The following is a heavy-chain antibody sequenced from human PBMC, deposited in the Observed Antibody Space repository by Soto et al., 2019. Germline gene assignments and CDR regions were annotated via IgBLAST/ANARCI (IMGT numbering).Heavy chain of an antibody. J-gene: IGHJ5*01. D-gene: IGHD6-19*01. V-gene: IGHV4-31*03. CDR2: IYHIGSP. CDR1: ARPVSSGGYY. CDR3: VRDRALDSSGHWFDS. Sequence: PSETLSHTCTVSARPVSSGGYYWTWIRQLPGKGLEWIGYIYHIGSPSYNPSRKSRLSMSLDTSKNQFSLNLTSVTAADTAIYYCVRDRALDSSGHWFDSWGQGTLVTVS.